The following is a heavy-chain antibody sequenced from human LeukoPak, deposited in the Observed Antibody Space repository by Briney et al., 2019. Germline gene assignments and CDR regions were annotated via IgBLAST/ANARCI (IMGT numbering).Heavy chain of an antibody. Sequence: ASVKVSCKASGYTFTGYYMHWVRQAPGQGVEWMGWINPNSGGTNYAQKFQGRVTMTRDTSISTAYMELSRLRSDDTAVYYCARTPNNYDILTEYYYYYGMDVWGQGTTVTVSS. V-gene: IGHV1-2*02. D-gene: IGHD3-9*01. CDR1: GYTFTGYY. CDR2: INPNSGGT. J-gene: IGHJ6*02. CDR3: ARTPNNYDILTEYYYYYGMDV.